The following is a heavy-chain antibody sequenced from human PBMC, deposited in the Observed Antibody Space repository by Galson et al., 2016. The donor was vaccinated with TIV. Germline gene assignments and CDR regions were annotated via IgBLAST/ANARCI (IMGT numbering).Heavy chain of an antibody. V-gene: IGHV3-33*03. CDR3: VKVKIGGGNNMVFDS. CDR1: GFTFSRFG. CDR2: ILSDGSQQ. Sequence: SLRLSCAASGFTFSRFGMHWVRQAPGKGLEWLAVILSDGSQQKYADSVRGRFTISRDQSKNTLFLQMNSLRAEDSAMYYCVKVKIGGGNNMVFDSWGQGTLVTVSS. D-gene: IGHD2-15*01. J-gene: IGHJ5*01.